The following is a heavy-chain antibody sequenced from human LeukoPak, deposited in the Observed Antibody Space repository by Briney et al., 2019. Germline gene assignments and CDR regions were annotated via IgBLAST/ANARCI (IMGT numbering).Heavy chain of an antibody. Sequence: GGSLRLSCAASGFTFNSYAMSWVRQAPGKRLEWVSAISGSGGTTYYAGSVKGRFTISRDNSKNTLYLQMNSLRAEDTAVYYCAKDPTAYYASGSSNWFDPWGQGTLVTVSS. CDR3: AKDPTAYYASGSSNWFDP. CDR2: ISGSGGTT. V-gene: IGHV3-23*01. CDR1: GFTFNSYA. D-gene: IGHD3-10*01. J-gene: IGHJ5*02.